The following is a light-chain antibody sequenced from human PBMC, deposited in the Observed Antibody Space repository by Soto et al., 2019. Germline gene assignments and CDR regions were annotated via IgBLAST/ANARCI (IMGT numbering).Light chain of an antibody. CDR2: GAS. CDR3: QQYNNWPPT. Sequence: IVMTQSPATLSLSPGEKATLSCRASQSISNNFAWFQQKPGQVPRLLIYGASNRATGIPDRFSGSGSGTEFTLTISSLQSEDYAVYYCQQYNNWPPTFGQGTKVDI. V-gene: IGKV3D-15*01. J-gene: IGKJ1*01. CDR1: QSISNN.